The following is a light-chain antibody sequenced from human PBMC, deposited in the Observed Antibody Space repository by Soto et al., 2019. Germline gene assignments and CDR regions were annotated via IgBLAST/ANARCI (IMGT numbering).Light chain of an antibody. V-gene: IGKV1-39*01. Sequence: DIQMTQSPSSLSASLGNSVTITCRASQSVSSYLNWYQQKPGKAPRLLTYAASSLQSGVPSWFSGSGAGKDFTLTISSLQPEDFATYYCQRSYRTPRTFGRGTKLEIK. CDR2: AAS. CDR3: QRSYRTPRT. J-gene: IGKJ2*02. CDR1: QSVSSY.